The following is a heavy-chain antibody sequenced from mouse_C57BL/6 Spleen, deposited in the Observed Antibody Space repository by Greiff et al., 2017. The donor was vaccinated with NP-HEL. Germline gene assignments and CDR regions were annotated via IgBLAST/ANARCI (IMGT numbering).Heavy chain of an antibody. J-gene: IGHJ3*01. D-gene: IGHD4-1*01. CDR2: IYPRSGNT. V-gene: IGHV1-81*01. CDR1: GYTFTSYG. CDR3: AREGGLTGWFAY. Sequence: LVESGAELARPGASVKLSCKASGYTFTSYGISWVKQRTGQGLEWIGEIYPRSGNTYYNEKFKGKATLTADKSSSTAYMELRSLTSEDSAVYFCAREGGLTGWFAYWGQGTLVTVSA.